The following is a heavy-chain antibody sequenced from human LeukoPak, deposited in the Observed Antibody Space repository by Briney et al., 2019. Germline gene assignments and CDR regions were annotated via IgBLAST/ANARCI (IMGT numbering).Heavy chain of an antibody. J-gene: IGHJ4*02. D-gene: IGHD3-10*01. CDR2: INPNSGGT. Sequence: ASVKVSCKASGYTFTGYYMHWVRQAPGQGLEWMGWINPNSGGTNYAQKFQGRVTMTRDTSISTAYMELSRLRSDDTAVYYCARGAPMVRGVLPTRFDYWGQGTLVTVSS. CDR1: GYTFTGYY. V-gene: IGHV1-2*02. CDR3: ARGAPMVRGVLPTRFDY.